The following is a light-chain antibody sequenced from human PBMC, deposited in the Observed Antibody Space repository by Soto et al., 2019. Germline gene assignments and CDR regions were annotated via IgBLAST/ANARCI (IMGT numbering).Light chain of an antibody. CDR2: GAS. V-gene: IGKV3-20*01. CDR1: QSVSSSY. Sequence: EILFTQSTGTLSLSPGERATLSCRASQSVSSSYLAWYQQKPGQAPRLLIYGASSRATGIPDRFSGSGSGTDFTLTISRLEPEDFAVYYCQQYGSSPQTFGQGTKVDIK. CDR3: QQYGSSPQT. J-gene: IGKJ1*01.